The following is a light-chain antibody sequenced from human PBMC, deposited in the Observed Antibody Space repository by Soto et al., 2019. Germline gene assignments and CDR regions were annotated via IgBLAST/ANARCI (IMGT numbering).Light chain of an antibody. CDR3: QQFNSYPIT. J-gene: IGKJ5*01. CDR2: DAS. CDR1: QGISSA. Sequence: AIQLTQSPSSLSASVGDRVTITCRASQGISSALAWYQQKPGKAPKLLIYDASSLESGVPSRFSGSGSGTDFTLTISSLQPEAFATYYCQQFNSYPITFRQGTRLEIK. V-gene: IGKV1-13*02.